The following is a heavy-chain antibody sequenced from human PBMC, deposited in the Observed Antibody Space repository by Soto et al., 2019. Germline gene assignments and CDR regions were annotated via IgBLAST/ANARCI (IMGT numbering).Heavy chain of an antibody. D-gene: IGHD3-22*01. CDR1: GGSMSSGDYY. CDR2: IYYSGST. J-gene: IGHJ2*01. Sequence: QVQLQEWGPGLVKPSQTLSLTCTVSGGSMSSGDYYWSWIRQPPGKGLEWIGYIYYSGSTYYNPSLKSRVTISVDTSKNQFSLKLSSVTAADTAVYYCARLSQAGDYDDSSGPDWYFDLWGRGTLVTVSS. V-gene: IGHV4-30-4*01. CDR3: ARLSQAGDYDDSSGPDWYFDL.